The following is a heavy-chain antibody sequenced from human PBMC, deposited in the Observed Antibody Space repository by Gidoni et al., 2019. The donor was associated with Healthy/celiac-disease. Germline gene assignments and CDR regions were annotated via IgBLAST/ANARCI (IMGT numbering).Heavy chain of an antibody. V-gene: IGHV1-69*01. CDR1: RGTFSNYA. J-gene: IGHJ4*02. Sequence: QVQLVQSGAEVKKPGSSVRVSCKASRGTFSNYAITWVRQAPGQGLEWMGGIIPIYGTANYAQKFQGRVTITADESTSTAYMELSSLGSEDTAVYYCARRDGTYFDYWGQGTLVTVSS. CDR3: ARRDGTYFDY. CDR2: IIPIYGTA.